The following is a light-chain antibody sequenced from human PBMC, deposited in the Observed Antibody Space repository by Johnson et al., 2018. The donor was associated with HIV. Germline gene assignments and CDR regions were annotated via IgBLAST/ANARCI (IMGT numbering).Light chain of an antibody. CDR1: SSNIGDNY. V-gene: IGLV1-51*02. J-gene: IGLJ1*01. CDR2: EDT. CDR3: ETWDNSLNVGHV. Sequence: QSVLTQPPSVSAAPGQKVSISCSGSSSNIGDNYVSWYQQVPGTAPKLLIYEDTKRPSGIPDRFSGSKSGSSATLAITGLQTWAESDYYCETWDNSLNVGHVFGTGTKGIVL.